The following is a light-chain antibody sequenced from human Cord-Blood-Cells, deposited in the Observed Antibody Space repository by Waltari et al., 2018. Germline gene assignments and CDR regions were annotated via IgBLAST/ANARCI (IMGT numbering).Light chain of an antibody. CDR1: QSIVHSDGNTY. V-gene: IGKV2-24*01. CDR3: MQATQFPLT. J-gene: IGKJ4*01. CDR2: KIS. Sequence: DIVMTQTPLSSSVTVGQPASISCRSSQSIVHSDGNTYLIWLQPRTGQPQQLLIYKISNRFPGVPDRFSGSGAGTDFTLKISRVEAEDVGVYYCMQATQFPLTFGGGTKVEIK.